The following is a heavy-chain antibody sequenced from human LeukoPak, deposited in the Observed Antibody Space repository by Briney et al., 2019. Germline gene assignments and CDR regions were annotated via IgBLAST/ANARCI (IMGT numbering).Heavy chain of an antibody. CDR3: ARDVVVTSSPDAFDI. CDR1: GGSISSDGYY. Sequence: SETLSLTCTVSGGSISSDGYYWSWIRQHPGKGLEWVGYIDNIGSTYYNPSLKSRATTSKDTSKNQFSLQLSSVTAADTAVYYCARDVVVTSSPDAFDIWGQGTMVTVSS. CDR2: IDNIGST. D-gene: IGHD2-21*02. J-gene: IGHJ3*02. V-gene: IGHV4-31*03.